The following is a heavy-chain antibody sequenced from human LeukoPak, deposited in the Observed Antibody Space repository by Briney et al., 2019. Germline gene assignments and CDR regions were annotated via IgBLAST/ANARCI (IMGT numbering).Heavy chain of an antibody. CDR1: GFTFSSYA. CDR3: ARDRSPRRFSSGLLDY. J-gene: IGHJ4*02. Sequence: GGSLRLSCAASGFTFSSYAVHWVRQAPGKGLEYVSAISSNGGSTYYANSVKGRFTISRDNSKNTLYLQMGSLRAEDMAVYYCARDRSPRRFSSGLLDYWGQGTLVTVSS. CDR2: ISSNGGST. V-gene: IGHV3-64*01. D-gene: IGHD3-3*01.